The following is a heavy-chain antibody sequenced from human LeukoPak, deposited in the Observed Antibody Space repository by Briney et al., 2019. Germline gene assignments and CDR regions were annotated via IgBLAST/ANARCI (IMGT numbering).Heavy chain of an antibody. CDR2: IYTSGST. CDR1: GGSISSGSYY. J-gene: IGHJ4*02. CDR3: ARCGYSGYGGFDY. D-gene: IGHD5-12*01. Sequence: SETLSLTCTVSGGSISSGSYYWSWIRQPAGKGLEWIGRIYTSGSTNYNPSPKTRVTISGDTSKNQFSLKLSSVPAAHTAVYYCARCGYSGYGGFDYWGQGTLVTVSS. V-gene: IGHV4-61*02.